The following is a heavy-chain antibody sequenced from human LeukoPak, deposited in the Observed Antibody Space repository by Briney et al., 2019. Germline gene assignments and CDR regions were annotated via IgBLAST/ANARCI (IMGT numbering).Heavy chain of an antibody. CDR3: ARANYYDNSGYSRGAFDI. D-gene: IGHD3-22*01. V-gene: IGHV4-38-2*02. CDR2: IFHTGST. J-gene: IGHJ3*02. CDR1: GYSISSGFY. Sequence: SETLSLTCTVSGYSISSGFYWGWIRQPPGKGLEWIGSIFHTGSTYYNPSLKSRVTISGDTSKNQFSLKLSSVTAADTAVYYCARANYYDNSGYSRGAFDIWGQGTMVTVSS.